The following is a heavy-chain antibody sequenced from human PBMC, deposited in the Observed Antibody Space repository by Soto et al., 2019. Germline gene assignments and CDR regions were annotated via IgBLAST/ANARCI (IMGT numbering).Heavy chain of an antibody. V-gene: IGHV4-4*02. Sequence: SETLSLTCAVSGASIGSGGWWSWVRQPPGKGLEWIAEINHSGSTNYNPSLKSRVTISVDTSKNQFSLKLSSVTAADTAVYYCARGLFYYDSSGYYTHFDYWGQGTLVTVSS. J-gene: IGHJ4*02. D-gene: IGHD3-22*01. CDR1: GASIGSGGW. CDR2: INHSGST. CDR3: ARGLFYYDSSGYYTHFDY.